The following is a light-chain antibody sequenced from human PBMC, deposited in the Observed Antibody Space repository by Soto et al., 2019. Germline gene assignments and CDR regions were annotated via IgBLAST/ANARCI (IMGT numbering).Light chain of an antibody. V-gene: IGKV3-20*01. CDR1: QSVSSSY. CDR3: QQYGNSEYT. J-gene: IGKJ2*01. Sequence: IVLTQSPGTLSLSPGERATLSCRASQSVSSSYLTWYQQKPGQAPRLLIYGASSRATGITDRFSGSGSETDSTLTISRLEPEDSAVYYCQQYGNSEYTFGQGTKLDIK. CDR2: GAS.